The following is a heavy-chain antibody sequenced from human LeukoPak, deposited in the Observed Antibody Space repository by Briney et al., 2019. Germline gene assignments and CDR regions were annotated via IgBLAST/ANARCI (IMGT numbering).Heavy chain of an antibody. Sequence: SETLSLTCAVSNYSITSGYFWGWIRQPPGKGLEWIASIYHSGTTYYNPSLRNRVTLFVDTSKNQFSLKLSSVTAADTAVYYCARQPELGDCCNTHFDYWGQGTLVTVSS. D-gene: IGHD2-21*02. CDR3: ARQPELGDCCNTHFDY. V-gene: IGHV4-38-2*01. CDR1: NYSITSGYF. CDR2: IYHSGTT. J-gene: IGHJ4*02.